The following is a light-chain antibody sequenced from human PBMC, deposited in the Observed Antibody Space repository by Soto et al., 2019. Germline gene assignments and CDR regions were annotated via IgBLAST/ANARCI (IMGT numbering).Light chain of an antibody. V-gene: IGLV2-14*03. CDR3: SSYARNSPVV. CDR2: DVS. Sequence: QSALTQPASVSGSPGQSITISCTGTSSDVGGYDYVSWYQQHPGKAPKLMIYDVSNRPSGISYRFSGSKSGNTASLTISGLQAGGEADYYCSSYARNSPVVFGGGTKLTVL. CDR1: SSDVGGYDY. J-gene: IGLJ3*02.